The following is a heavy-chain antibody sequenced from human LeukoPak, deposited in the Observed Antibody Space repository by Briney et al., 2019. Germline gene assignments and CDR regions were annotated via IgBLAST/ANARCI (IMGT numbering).Heavy chain of an antibody. V-gene: IGHV1-2*02. D-gene: IGHD3-9*01. J-gene: IGHJ3*01. Sequence: ASVKVSCKASGYTFTGYFMHWVRQAPGQGLEWMGWINPNDGGTNYAQKFQGRVTMTRVTSISAAYMELSRLRSDDTAVYYCARVPASYDGLPGYYQSVHALDLWGQGTMVTVSS. CDR3: ARVPASYDGLPGYYQSVHALDL. CDR2: INPNDGGT. CDR1: GYTFTGYF.